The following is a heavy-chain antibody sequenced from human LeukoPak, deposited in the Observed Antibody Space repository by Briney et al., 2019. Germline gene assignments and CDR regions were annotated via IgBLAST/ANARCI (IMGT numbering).Heavy chain of an antibody. CDR3: ARGPRTYYYDSSGYYFDY. J-gene: IGHJ4*02. CDR2: IYHSEST. V-gene: IGHV4-4*02. CDR1: GGSISSSNW. Sequence: SGTLSLTCAVSGGSISSSNWWSWVRQPPGKGLEWIGEIYHSESTNYNPSLKSRVTISVDESKNQFSLKLSSVTAADTAVYYCARGPRTYYYDSSGYYFDYWGQGTLVTVSS. D-gene: IGHD3-22*01.